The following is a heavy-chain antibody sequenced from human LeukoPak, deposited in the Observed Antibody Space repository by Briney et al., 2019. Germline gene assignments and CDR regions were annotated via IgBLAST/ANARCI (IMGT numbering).Heavy chain of an antibody. J-gene: IGHJ4*02. CDR3: TRESGSYHGNNY. CDR1: GYTFTGYY. D-gene: IGHD1-26*01. V-gene: IGHV1-2*06. Sequence: ASVKVSCKASGYTFTGYYMHWVRQAPGQGLEWMGRINPNNGATNYAQKLQGRVTITGDTSISTAYMELSSLRSDDTAVYYCTRESGSYHGNNYWGQGTLVTVSS. CDR2: INPNNGAT.